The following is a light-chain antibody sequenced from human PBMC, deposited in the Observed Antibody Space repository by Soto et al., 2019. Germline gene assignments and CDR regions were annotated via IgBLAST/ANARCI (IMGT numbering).Light chain of an antibody. CDR2: AAS. J-gene: IGKJ1*01. Sequence: EIVLTQSPGTLSLSPGERATLSCRASQSFSSSYLAWYQQKPGQPPRLLIYAASSRAAGIPDRFSGSVSGTDFTLTISRLEPEDFAVYYCQHYGDSPWGFGQGTKVEIK. CDR1: QSFSSSY. V-gene: IGKV3-20*01. CDR3: QHYGDSPWG.